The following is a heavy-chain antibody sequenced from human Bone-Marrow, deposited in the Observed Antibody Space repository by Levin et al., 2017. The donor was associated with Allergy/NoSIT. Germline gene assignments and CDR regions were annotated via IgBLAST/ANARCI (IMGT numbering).Heavy chain of an antibody. CDR2: ITRRSDYM. D-gene: IGHD4-17*01. J-gene: IGHJ6*02. CDR1: GFNFSIYG. CDR3: AKDRTYGILWNYGMDV. V-gene: IGHV3-21*01. Sequence: KAGGSLRLSCAASGFNFSIYGMNWVRQAPGKGLEWVSSITRRSDYMYYADSVKGRFIISRDNAKNSLFLQMNSLRVDDTAVYYCAKDRTYGILWNYGMDVWGQGTTVTVSS.